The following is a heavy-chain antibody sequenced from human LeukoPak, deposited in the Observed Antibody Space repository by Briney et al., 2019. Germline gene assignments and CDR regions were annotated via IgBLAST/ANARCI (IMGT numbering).Heavy chain of an antibody. CDR3: ARDDGGSMVRGVMNY. V-gene: IGHV3-30*03. Sequence: GGSLRLSCAASGFTFSSYGMHWVRQAPGKGLEWVAVISYDGSNKYYADSVKGRFTISRDNSKNTLYLQMNSLRAEDTAVYYCARDDGGSMVRGVMNYWGQGTLVTVSS. CDR1: GFTFSSYG. D-gene: IGHD3-10*01. CDR2: ISYDGSNK. J-gene: IGHJ4*02.